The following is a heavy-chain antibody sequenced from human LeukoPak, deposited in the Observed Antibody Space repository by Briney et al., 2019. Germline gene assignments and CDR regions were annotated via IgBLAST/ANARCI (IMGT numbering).Heavy chain of an antibody. Sequence: SGGSLRLSCAASGFTVRDSYMSWVRQAPGKRLEWLAFIYVSGTTFYAASVKGRFTISRDNSKNTVYFQMNSLRAEDTALYYCGRHAYGGSPPLSWGQGTLVTVSS. D-gene: IGHD3-10*01. V-gene: IGHV3-66*04. CDR3: GRHAYGGSPPLS. CDR2: IYVSGTT. J-gene: IGHJ4*02. CDR1: GFTVRDSY.